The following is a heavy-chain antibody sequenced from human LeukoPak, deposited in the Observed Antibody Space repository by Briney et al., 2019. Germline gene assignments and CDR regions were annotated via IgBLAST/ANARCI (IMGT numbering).Heavy chain of an antibody. CDR2: ISAYNGNT. D-gene: IGHD3-3*01. Sequence: APVKVSCKASGYTFTSYGISWVRQAPGQGLEWMGWISAYNGNTNYAQKLQGRVTMTTDTSTSAAYMELRSLRSDDTAVYYCARDAVTIFGVVITRFDYWGQGTLVTVSS. CDR3: ARDAVTIFGVVITRFDY. J-gene: IGHJ4*02. V-gene: IGHV1-18*01. CDR1: GYTFTSYG.